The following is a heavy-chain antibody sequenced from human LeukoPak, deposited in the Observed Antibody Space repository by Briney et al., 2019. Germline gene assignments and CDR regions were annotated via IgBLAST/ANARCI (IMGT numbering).Heavy chain of an antibody. CDR2: IYYSGST. V-gene: IGHV4-59*01. Sequence: MTSETLSLTCTVSGGSISSYYWSWIRQPPGKGLEWIGYIYYSGSTNYNPSLKSRVTISVDTSKNQFSLKLSSVTAADTAVYYCARDLDQLPLYYWGQGTPVTVSS. CDR1: GGSISSYY. CDR3: ARDLDQLPLYY. J-gene: IGHJ4*02. D-gene: IGHD2-2*01.